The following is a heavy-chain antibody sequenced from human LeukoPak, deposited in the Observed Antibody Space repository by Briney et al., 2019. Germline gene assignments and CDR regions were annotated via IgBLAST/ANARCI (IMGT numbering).Heavy chain of an antibody. Sequence: ASVKVSCKASGYTFTGYYMHWVRQAPGQGLEWMGWINPNSGGTNYAQKFQGRVTMTRDTSISTAYMELSRLRSEDTAVYYCTRFAVHRRITVPGQFGLDYWGQGTLVSVSS. CDR3: TRFAVHRRITVPGQFGLDY. D-gene: IGHD6-19*01. CDR1: GYTFTGYY. J-gene: IGHJ4*02. V-gene: IGHV1-2*02. CDR2: INPNSGGT.